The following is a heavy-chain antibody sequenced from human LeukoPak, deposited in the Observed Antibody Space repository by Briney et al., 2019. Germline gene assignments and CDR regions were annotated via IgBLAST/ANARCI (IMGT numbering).Heavy chain of an antibody. J-gene: IGHJ4*02. Sequence: ASVKVSCKASGYTFNSFGISWVRQAPGQGLEWMGWISAYSGHTNYAQNLQGRVTLTTDTSTTTVYMELSSLRSDDTAVYYCARDQVVGATAGTFDYWGQGALVTVSS. CDR3: ARDQVVGATAGTFDY. V-gene: IGHV1-18*01. CDR1: GYTFNSFG. D-gene: IGHD1-26*01. CDR2: ISAYSGHT.